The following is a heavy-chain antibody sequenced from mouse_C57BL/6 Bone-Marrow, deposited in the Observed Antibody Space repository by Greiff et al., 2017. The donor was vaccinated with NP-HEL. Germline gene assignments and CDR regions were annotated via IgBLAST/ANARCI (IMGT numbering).Heavy chain of an antibody. V-gene: IGHV1-55*01. CDR1: GYTFTSYW. J-gene: IGHJ2*01. CDR2: IYPGSGST. D-gene: IGHD3-2*02. Sequence: QVQLQQPGAELVKPGASVKMSCKASGYTFTSYWITWVKQRPGQGLEWIGDIYPGSGSTNYNEKFKSKATLTVDTSSSTAYMQLSSLTSEDSAVYYWARRMGTGRHLRKGLHFDYWGQGTTLTVSS. CDR3: ARRMGTGRHLRKGLHFDY.